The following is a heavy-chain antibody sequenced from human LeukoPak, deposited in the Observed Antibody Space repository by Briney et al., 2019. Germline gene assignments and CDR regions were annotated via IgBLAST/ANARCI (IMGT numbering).Heavy chain of an antibody. CDR3: ARAMYYYDCFDY. CDR1: GGSFSGYY. Sequence: PSETLSLTCAVYGGSFSGYYWSWIRQPPGKGLERIGEINHSGSTNYNPSLKSRVTISVDTSKNQFSLKLSSVTAADTAVYYCARAMYYYDCFDYWGQGTLVTVSS. J-gene: IGHJ4*02. CDR2: INHSGST. D-gene: IGHD3-10*01. V-gene: IGHV4-34*01.